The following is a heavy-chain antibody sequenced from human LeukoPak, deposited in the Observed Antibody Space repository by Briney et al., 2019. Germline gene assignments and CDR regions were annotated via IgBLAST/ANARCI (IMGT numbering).Heavy chain of an antibody. CDR1: GYTFTSYG. V-gene: IGHV1-18*01. Sequence: ASVKVSCKASGYTFTSYGISWVRQAPGQGLEWMGWISAYNGNTNYAQKLQGRVTMTTDTSTSTAYMELRSLRSDDTAVYYCARGYMVRGVINNWFDPWGQGTLVTVSS. CDR2: ISAYNGNT. CDR3: ARGYMVRGVINNWFDP. J-gene: IGHJ5*02. D-gene: IGHD3-10*01.